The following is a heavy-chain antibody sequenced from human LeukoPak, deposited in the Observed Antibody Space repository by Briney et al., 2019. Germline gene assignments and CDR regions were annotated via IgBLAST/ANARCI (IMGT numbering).Heavy chain of an antibody. V-gene: IGHV4-59*01. Sequence: SETLSLTCTVSGGSISSYYWSWLRQPPGKGLEYIGYTHYSGSTNYNPSLKSRVTISLDMSGNQFSLRLSPVTAADTAVYYCASRYCGGACQLGGVDMWGQGTMVTVSS. D-gene: IGHD2-21*02. CDR1: GGSISSYY. CDR2: THYSGST. CDR3: ASRYCGGACQLGGVDM. J-gene: IGHJ3*02.